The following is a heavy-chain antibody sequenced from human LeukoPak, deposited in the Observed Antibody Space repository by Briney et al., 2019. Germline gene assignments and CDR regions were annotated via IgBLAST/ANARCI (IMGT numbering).Heavy chain of an antibody. CDR2: ISGSGAST. D-gene: IGHD1-26*01. J-gene: IGHJ5*01. CDR3: AKDRSRVGASDPCDS. V-gene: IGHV3-23*01. CDR1: GFTFTNCA. Sequence: GGSLRLSCAASGFTFTNCAMTWVRQAPGKGLEWVSSISGSGASTYYADSVRGRFTISRDNSKNTVYLQMNGLSVEDTALYYCAKDRSRVGASDPCDSWGQGTQVTVSS.